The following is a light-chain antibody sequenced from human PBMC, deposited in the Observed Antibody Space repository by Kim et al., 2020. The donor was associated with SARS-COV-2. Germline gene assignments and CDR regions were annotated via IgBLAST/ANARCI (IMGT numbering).Light chain of an antibody. CDR3: SSYAGTNNLI. J-gene: IGLJ2*01. Sequence: GPSVTISCTGTSNDVGGYNYVSWYQQHPGKAPKLMIYEVSKRPSGVPDRFSGSKSGSTASLTVSGLQAEDEADYYCSSYAGTNNLIFGGGTQLTVL. CDR1: SNDVGGYNY. V-gene: IGLV2-8*01. CDR2: EVS.